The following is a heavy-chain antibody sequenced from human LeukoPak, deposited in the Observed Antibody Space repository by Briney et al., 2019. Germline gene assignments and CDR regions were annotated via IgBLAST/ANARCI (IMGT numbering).Heavy chain of an antibody. D-gene: IGHD4-11*01. CDR3: TRHTGYISGQYSNYEDS. CDR1: GGSITNTKYY. CDR2: IYYTGST. J-gene: IGHJ4*02. Sequence: SETLSLTCTLSGGSITNTKYYWGWIRQPPGKGLEWIGSIYYTGSTYYNPSLKSRVTIYVDTSKNQFSLKLRSVPAADTALYYCTRHTGYISGQYSNYEDSWGQGTLVTVSS. V-gene: IGHV4-39*01.